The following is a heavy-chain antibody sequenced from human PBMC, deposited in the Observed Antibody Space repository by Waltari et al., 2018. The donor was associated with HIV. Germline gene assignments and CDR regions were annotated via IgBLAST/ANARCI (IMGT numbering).Heavy chain of an antibody. Sequence: QMQLPESGPGLVKPSETLSVTCTVSGCSVTSGTCYWGWVRQTPGQGLEWIGSIYYSGASYYNPSVKSRVTMAVDTSKNQFSLRLNSVTAADTALYYCARLDMVKTLIDYWGQGTLVTVSS. J-gene: IGHJ4*02. CDR2: IYYSGAS. D-gene: IGHD2-8*01. CDR3: ARLDMVKTLIDY. V-gene: IGHV4-39*01. CDR1: GCSVTSGTCY.